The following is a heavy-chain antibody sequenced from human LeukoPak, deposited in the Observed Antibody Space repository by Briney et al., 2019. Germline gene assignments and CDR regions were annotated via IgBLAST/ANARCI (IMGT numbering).Heavy chain of an antibody. Sequence: PSETLSLTCTVSAVSISSSYWSWIRQPPGKGLEWIGYIYYSGSTNYNPSLKSRVTISVDTSKNQFSLKLNSVTAADTAVYYCARTYGSSGLGYFDLWGRGTLVTVSS. J-gene: IGHJ2*01. CDR3: ARTYGSSGLGYFDL. CDR1: AVSISSSY. D-gene: IGHD6-13*01. V-gene: IGHV4-59*08. CDR2: IYYSGST.